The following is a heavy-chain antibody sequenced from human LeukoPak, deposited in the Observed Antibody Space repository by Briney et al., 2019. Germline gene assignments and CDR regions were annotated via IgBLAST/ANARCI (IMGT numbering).Heavy chain of an antibody. Sequence: ASVKVSCKASGYTFTGYYMHWVRQAPGKGLEWMGGFDPEDGETIYAQKFQGRVTMTEDTSTDTAYMELSSLRSEDTAVYYCATNVDTAMANFDYWGQGTLVTVSS. CDR1: GYTFTGYY. V-gene: IGHV1-24*01. CDR3: ATNVDTAMANFDY. D-gene: IGHD5-18*01. CDR2: FDPEDGET. J-gene: IGHJ4*02.